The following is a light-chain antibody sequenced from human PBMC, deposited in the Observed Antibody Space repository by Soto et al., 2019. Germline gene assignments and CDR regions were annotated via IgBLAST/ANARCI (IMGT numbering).Light chain of an antibody. V-gene: IGKV3-20*01. CDR3: QQYGRSPDM. J-gene: IGKJ1*01. CDR2: GAS. Sequence: EIVLTQSPGTLSLSPGERATLSCRASQSVSSSYLAWYQQKPGQAPRLLIYGASSRATGIPDRFSGSGSGTDFTLTIGRLEPEDFAVYYCQQYGRSPDMFGQGTRVDIK. CDR1: QSVSSSY.